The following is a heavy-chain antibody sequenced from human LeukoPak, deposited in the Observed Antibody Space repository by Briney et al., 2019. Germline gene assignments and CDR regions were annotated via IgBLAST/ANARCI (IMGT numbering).Heavy chain of an antibody. CDR3: ASLLRFLEWLSKDYGMDV. V-gene: IGHV3-30-3*01. CDR1: GFTFSSYA. J-gene: IGHJ6*02. D-gene: IGHD3-3*01. Sequence: GGSLRLFCAASGFTFSSYAMHGVRQARGEALEGVAVISYDGSNKYYADSVKGRFTISRDNSKNTLYLQMNSLRAEDTAVYYCASLLRFLEWLSKDYGMDVWGQGTTVTVSS. CDR2: ISYDGSNK.